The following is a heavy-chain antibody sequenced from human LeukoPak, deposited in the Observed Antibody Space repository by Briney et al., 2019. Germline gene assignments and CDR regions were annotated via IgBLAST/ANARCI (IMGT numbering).Heavy chain of an antibody. Sequence: GGSLRLSCVVSEFSASNYWMSWVRQAPGKGLEWVANIKQDGSQENYVDSVKGRFTISRDNAKNSVYLQMNGLLVEDRAVYYCVREWAVCLAAAGTRIEGSYWGQGTQVIVSS. V-gene: IGHV3-7*01. D-gene: IGHD6-13*01. CDR2: IKQDGSQE. CDR1: EFSASNYW. CDR3: VREWAVCLAAAGTRIEGSY. J-gene: IGHJ4*02.